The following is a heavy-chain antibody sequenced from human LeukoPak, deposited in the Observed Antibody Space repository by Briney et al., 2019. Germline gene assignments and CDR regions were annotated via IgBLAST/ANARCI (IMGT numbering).Heavy chain of an antibody. CDR3: ARDRRPARTYSGLFDY. D-gene: IGHD5-12*01. CDR2: ISGNDEST. V-gene: IGHV3-23*01. J-gene: IGHJ4*02. Sequence: GGSLRLSCAASGFSCSTRGMSWVRQAPGKGLEWVSAISGNDESTFYADSVKGRFTISRDNSRNTLFLQLSSLSAEDSAIYYCARDRRPARTYSGLFDYWGQGTLDTVSS. CDR1: GFSCSTRG.